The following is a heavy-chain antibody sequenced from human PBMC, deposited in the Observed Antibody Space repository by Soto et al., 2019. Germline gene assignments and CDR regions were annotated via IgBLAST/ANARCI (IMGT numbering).Heavy chain of an antibody. V-gene: IGHV1-58*02. CDR2: IVVGSGNT. CDR3: ARDLYEDYDFWSGYPTTNWFDP. Sequence: ASVKVSCKASGFTFTSSAMQWVRQARGQRLEWIGWIVVGSGNTNYAQKFQERVTITRDMSTSTAYMELSSLRSEDTAVYYCARDLYEDYDFWSGYPTTNWFDPWGQGTLVTV. J-gene: IGHJ5*02. D-gene: IGHD3-3*01. CDR1: GFTFTSSA.